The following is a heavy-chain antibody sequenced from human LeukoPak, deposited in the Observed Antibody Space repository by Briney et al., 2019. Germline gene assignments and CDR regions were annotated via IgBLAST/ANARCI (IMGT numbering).Heavy chain of an antibody. CDR1: GGSISSYY. D-gene: IGHD3/OR15-3a*01. V-gene: IGHV4-59*12. CDR3: ARGDWMAAIMPLDY. Sequence: SETLSLTCTVSGGSISSYYWSWIRQPPGKGLEWIGSIYYSGSTYYNPSLKSRVTISVDTSKNQFSLRLSSVTAADTAVYYCARGDWMAAIMPLDYWGQGTLVTVSS. J-gene: IGHJ4*02. CDR2: IYYSGST.